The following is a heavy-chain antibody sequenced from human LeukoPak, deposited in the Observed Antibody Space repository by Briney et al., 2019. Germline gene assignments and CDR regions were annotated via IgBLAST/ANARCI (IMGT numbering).Heavy chain of an antibody. CDR3: ARAPYYPYGPGDY. V-gene: IGHV3-30*04. Sequence: PGGSLRLSCAASGFTFSSYAMHWVRQAPGKGLEWVAVISDDGSNKYYADSVKGRFTISRDNSKNTLYLQMNSLRAEDTAVYYCARAPYYPYGPGDYWGQGTLVTVSS. CDR1: GFTFSSYA. CDR2: ISDDGSNK. D-gene: IGHD3-10*01. J-gene: IGHJ4*02.